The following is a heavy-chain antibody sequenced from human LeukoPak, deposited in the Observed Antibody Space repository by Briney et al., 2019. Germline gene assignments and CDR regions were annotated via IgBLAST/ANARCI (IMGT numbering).Heavy chain of an antibody. D-gene: IGHD6-6*01. CDR3: AGSLYSSSSPYFNY. CDR1: GFTFSSYA. CDR2: ISVSGENT. J-gene: IGHJ4*02. Sequence: GGSLRLSCAASGFTFSSYAMTWVRQAPGKGLQWVSTISVSGENTYYADSVKGRFTISRDISKSTLYLQMNSLRAEDTAVYYCAGSLYSSSSPYFNYWGQGTLVTVSS. V-gene: IGHV3-23*01.